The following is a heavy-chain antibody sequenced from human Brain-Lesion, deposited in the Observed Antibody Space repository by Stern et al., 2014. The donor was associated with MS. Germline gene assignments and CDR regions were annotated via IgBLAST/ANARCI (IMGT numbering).Heavy chain of an antibody. CDR3: ARGAGVFDS. D-gene: IGHD6-19*01. V-gene: IGHV4-39*02. CDR1: GGSIGRSSYY. Sequence: QVQLQESGPGLVKPSETLSLTCTVSGGSIGRSSYYWGWTRQPPGKGLEWIGNIFYTGSTFYDPPLKSRVTISVDPAHTHFSLNLNSLTAADTAVYYCARGAGVFDSWGQGTLVTVSP. CDR2: IFYTGST. J-gene: IGHJ4*02.